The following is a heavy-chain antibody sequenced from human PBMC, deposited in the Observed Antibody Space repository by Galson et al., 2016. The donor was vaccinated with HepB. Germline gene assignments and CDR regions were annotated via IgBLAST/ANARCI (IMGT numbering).Heavy chain of an antibody. Sequence: SLRLSCAASGFAFSTSAMQCVRQAPEMGLEWVALISYPGTNMHYAEVLKGRFTISRDKSGNTLYPQMNSLRPEDTAVYYCARGYTSLDYWALGTLVTVS. CDR2: ISYPGTNM. V-gene: IGHV3-30*04. D-gene: IGHD3-16*02. CDR1: GFAFSTSA. J-gene: IGHJ4*02. CDR3: ARGYTSLDY.